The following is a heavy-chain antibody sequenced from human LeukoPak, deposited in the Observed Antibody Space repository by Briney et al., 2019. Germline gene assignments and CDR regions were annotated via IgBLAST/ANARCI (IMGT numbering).Heavy chain of an antibody. J-gene: IGHJ3*02. D-gene: IGHD2-15*01. CDR1: GYSISSGYY. Sequence: SETLSLTCAVSGYSISSGYYWGWIRQPPGKGLEWIGSIYHSGSTYYNPSLKSRVTISVDTSKNQFSLKLSSVTAADTAVYYCASGYCSGGSCYEYPDAFDIWGQGTMVTVSS. CDR2: IYHSGST. CDR3: ASGYCSGGSCYEYPDAFDI. V-gene: IGHV4-38-2*01.